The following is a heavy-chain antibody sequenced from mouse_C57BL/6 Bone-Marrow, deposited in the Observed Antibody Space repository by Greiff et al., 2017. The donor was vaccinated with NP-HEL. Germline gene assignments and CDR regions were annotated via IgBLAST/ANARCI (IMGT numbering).Heavy chain of an antibody. J-gene: IGHJ2*01. CDR2: INPYNGGT. V-gene: IGHV1-19*01. CDR3: ARFDDYLYYFDY. Sequence: EVQLQQSGPVLVKPGASVKMSCKASGYTFTDYYMNWVKQSHGKSLEWIGVINPYNGGTSYNQKFKGKATLTVDKSSSTAYMELNSLTSEDSAVYYCARFDDYLYYFDYWGQGTTLTVSS. D-gene: IGHD2-4*01. CDR1: GYTFTDYY.